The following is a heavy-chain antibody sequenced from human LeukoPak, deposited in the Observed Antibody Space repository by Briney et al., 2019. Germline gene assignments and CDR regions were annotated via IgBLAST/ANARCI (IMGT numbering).Heavy chain of an antibody. J-gene: IGHJ5*02. CDR2: IYYSGST. V-gene: IGHV4-59*01. CDR1: GGSISSYY. D-gene: IGHD3-3*01. Sequence: PSETLSLTCTVSGGSISSYYWSWIRQPPGKGLEWIGFIYYSGSTNYNPSLKSRVTISVDTSKNQFSLKLSSVTAADTAVYNCARVVFGVVITSNWFDPWGQGTPVTVSS. CDR3: ARVVFGVVITSNWFDP.